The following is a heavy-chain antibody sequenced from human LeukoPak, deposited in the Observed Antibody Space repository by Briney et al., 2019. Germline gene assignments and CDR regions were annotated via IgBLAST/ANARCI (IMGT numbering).Heavy chain of an antibody. Sequence: PSETLSLTCTVSGGSISSGGYYWSWIRQPPGKGLEWIGYIYHSGSTYYNPSLKSRVAISVDRSKNQFSLKLSSVTAADTAVYYCARGRHLADSWGQGTLVTVSS. CDR1: GGSISSGGYY. D-gene: IGHD2-21*01. V-gene: IGHV4-30-2*01. J-gene: IGHJ5*02. CDR2: IYHSGST. CDR3: ARGRHLADS.